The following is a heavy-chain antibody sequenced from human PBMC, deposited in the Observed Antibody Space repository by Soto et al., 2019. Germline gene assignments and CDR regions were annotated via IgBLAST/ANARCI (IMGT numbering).Heavy chain of an antibody. CDR3: IQSRCGGDCLQSYASYYYYGMDV. V-gene: IGHV2-5*02. J-gene: IGHJ6*02. CDR1: AFSLSTGGVG. D-gene: IGHD2-21*02. Sequence: QITLKESGPTLVKPTQTLTLTCTFSAFSLSTGGVGVGWIRQPPGKALEWLALIYWDDDKRYSPSLRIRLTLTKDTSKNQVVLTMTNMDPVDTATYYCIQSRCGGDCLQSYASYYYYGMDVWGQGTTVTVSS. CDR2: IYWDDDK.